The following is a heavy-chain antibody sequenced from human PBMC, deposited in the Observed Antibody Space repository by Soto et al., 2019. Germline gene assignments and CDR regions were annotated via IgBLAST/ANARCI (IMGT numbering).Heavy chain of an antibody. D-gene: IGHD3-3*01. CDR3: ARVFNDYWSGYREYYKDV. Sequence: EASVKVSCKASGYTFTSYDINWVRQATGQGLEWMGWMNPNSGNTGYAQKFQGRVTMTRNTSISTAYMELSSLRSEDTAVYYCARVFNDYWSGYREYYKDVWGKGTTVTVSS. CDR2: MNPNSGNT. V-gene: IGHV1-8*01. J-gene: IGHJ6*03. CDR1: GYTFTSYD.